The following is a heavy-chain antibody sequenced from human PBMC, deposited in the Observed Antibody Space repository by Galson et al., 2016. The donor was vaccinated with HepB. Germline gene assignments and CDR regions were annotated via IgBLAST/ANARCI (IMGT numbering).Heavy chain of an antibody. CDR1: GFTFSTSG. CDR3: AKDAAVAGRGTLDY. J-gene: IGHJ4*02. D-gene: IGHD6-19*01. Sequence: SLRLSCAVSGFTFSTSGMHWVRQAPGKGLEWVAITLYDGSNTYYADSVKGRFTISRDSAKNTLHLQMNSLRVEDTAVYYCAKDAAVAGRGTLDYWGQGTLVTVSS. CDR2: TLYDGSNT. V-gene: IGHV3-30*18.